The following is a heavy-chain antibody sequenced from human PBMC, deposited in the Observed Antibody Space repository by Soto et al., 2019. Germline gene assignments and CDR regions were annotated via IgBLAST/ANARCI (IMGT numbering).Heavy chain of an antibody. Sequence: ASVKVSCKASGGTFSSYAISWVRQAPGQGLEWMGGIIPIFGTANYAQKFQGRVTITADKSTSTAYMELSSLRSEDTAVYYCARDQNYYDSSGQDAFDIWGQGTMVT. D-gene: IGHD3-22*01. CDR1: GGTFSSYA. CDR2: IIPIFGTA. J-gene: IGHJ3*02. CDR3: ARDQNYYDSSGQDAFDI. V-gene: IGHV1-69*06.